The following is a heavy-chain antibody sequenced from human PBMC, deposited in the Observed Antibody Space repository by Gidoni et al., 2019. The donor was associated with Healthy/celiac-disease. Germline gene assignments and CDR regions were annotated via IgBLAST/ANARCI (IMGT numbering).Heavy chain of an antibody. V-gene: IGHV5-51*03. CDR3: ARLGAGDDSSSITISFDY. CDR1: GYSFTSYW. CDR2: IYPGDADT. D-gene: IGHD6-6*01. Sequence: EVQLVQSGAAVKQPGASLKISCKGSGYSFTSYWLGWVRQMPGKGLEWRGIIYPGDADTRYSPSVQGQVTISADKSISTAYLQWSSLKASDTAMYYCARLGAGDDSSSITISFDYWGQGTLVTVSA. J-gene: IGHJ4*02.